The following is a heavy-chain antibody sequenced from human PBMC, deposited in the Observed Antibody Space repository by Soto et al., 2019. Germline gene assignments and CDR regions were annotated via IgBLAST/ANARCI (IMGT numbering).Heavy chain of an antibody. Sequence: LRLSCAASGFTFSSHGMHWVRQAPGKGLEWVAVIWYDGSNKYYGDSVEGRFTISRDNSRNTLYLQMNSLRAEDTAVYYCARWGNNKKLDYWGQGTLVTVSS. CDR3: ARWGNNKKLDY. CDR1: GFTFSSHG. D-gene: IGHD3-16*01. CDR2: IWYDGSNK. J-gene: IGHJ4*02. V-gene: IGHV3-33*01.